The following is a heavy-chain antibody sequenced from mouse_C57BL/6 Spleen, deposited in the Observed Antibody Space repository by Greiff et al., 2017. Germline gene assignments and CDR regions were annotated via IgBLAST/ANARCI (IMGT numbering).Heavy chain of an antibody. CDR1: GFTFSSYG. J-gene: IGHJ4*01. V-gene: IGHV5-6*02. CDR3: ARRDSRYYAMDY. CDR2: ISSGGSYT. Sequence: EVKLVESGGDLVKPGGSLKLSCAASGFTFSSYGMSWVRQTPDKRLEWVATISSGGSYTYYPDSVKGRFTISRDNAKNTLYQQMSSLKSEDTAMYYCARRDSRYYAMDYWGKGTSVTVSS. D-gene: IGHD3-2*01.